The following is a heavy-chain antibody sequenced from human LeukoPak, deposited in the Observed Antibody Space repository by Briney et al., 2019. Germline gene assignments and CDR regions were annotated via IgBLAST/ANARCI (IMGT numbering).Heavy chain of an antibody. V-gene: IGHV4-59*01. D-gene: IGHD1-26*01. CDR2: IYYIGST. J-gene: IGHJ4*02. CDR1: GGSISSYY. CDR3: AREYSGSYID. Sequence: SETLSLTCTVSGGSISSYYWTGIRQVPGRGLEWIAYIYYIGSTNYNPSLKSRVTISVDTSKNQFSLKLSSVTAADTAVYYCAREYSGSYIDWGQGTLVTVSS.